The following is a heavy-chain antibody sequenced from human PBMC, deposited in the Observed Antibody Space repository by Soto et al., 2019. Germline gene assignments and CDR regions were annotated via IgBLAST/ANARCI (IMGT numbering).Heavy chain of an antibody. CDR3: ARDLTESGQLVLSHYYYGMDV. J-gene: IGHJ6*02. V-gene: IGHV3-33*01. CDR1: GFTFSSYG. Sequence: GGSLRLSCAASGFTFSSYGMHWVRQAPGKGLEWVAVIWYDGSNKYYADSVKGRFTISRDNSKNTLYLQMNSLRAEDTAVYYCARDLTESGQLVLSHYYYGMDVWGQGTTVTVSS. D-gene: IGHD6-13*01. CDR2: IWYDGSNK.